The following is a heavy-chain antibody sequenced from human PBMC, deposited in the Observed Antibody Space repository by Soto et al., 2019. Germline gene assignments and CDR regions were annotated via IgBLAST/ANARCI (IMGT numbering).Heavy chain of an antibody. Sequence: QVQLQESGPGLVKPSGTLSLTCAVSGGSISSSNWWSWVRQPPGKGLEWIGEIYRSGSTNYNPSLKSLVTISVDKSKNQFSLKLSSVTAADTAVYYCARVEKRSSWQSFDYWGQGTLFTVSS. CDR2: IYRSGST. CDR1: GGSISSSNW. V-gene: IGHV4-4*02. CDR3: ARVEKRSSWQSFDY. D-gene: IGHD6-13*01. J-gene: IGHJ4*02.